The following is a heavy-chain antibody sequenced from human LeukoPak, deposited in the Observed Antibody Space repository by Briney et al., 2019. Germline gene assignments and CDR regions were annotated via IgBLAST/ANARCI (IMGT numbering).Heavy chain of an antibody. Sequence: SETLSLTCAVYGGSFSGYYWSWIRHPPGKGLEWIGEINHSGSTNYNPSLKSRVTISVDTSKNQFSLKLSSVTAADTAVYYCARLLAVAGSFYFDYWGQGTLVTVSS. CDR3: ARLLAVAGSFYFDY. D-gene: IGHD6-19*01. V-gene: IGHV4-34*01. CDR2: INHSGST. J-gene: IGHJ4*02. CDR1: GGSFSGYY.